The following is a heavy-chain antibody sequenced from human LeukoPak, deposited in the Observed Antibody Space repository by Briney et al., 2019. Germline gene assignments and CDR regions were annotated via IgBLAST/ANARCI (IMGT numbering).Heavy chain of an antibody. V-gene: IGHV3-48*01. D-gene: IGHD4-17*01. J-gene: IGHJ4*02. CDR2: ISSSSSTK. CDR1: GFTFSSNS. CDR3: ARDRLHYVEYEKTFDC. Sequence: GGSLRLSCAASGFTFSSNSMNWVRQAPGKGLEWVSYISSSSSTKYYEASVKGRFTISENNAKNSVYLQMSSVRAEDTAVYYCARDRLHYVEYEKTFDCWGRGSLVTDCS.